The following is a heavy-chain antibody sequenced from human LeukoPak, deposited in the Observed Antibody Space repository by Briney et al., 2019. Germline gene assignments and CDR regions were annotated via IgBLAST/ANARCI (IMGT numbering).Heavy chain of an antibody. Sequence: RGSLRLSCAAPGFTFSGSAMHWVPQALRKGLEWGGRLRSKANSYATAYAASVKGRFTISRDDSKNTAYLQMNILKTEDRAVYYCARRSVAGSSGSDFDYWGQGTLVTVSS. J-gene: IGHJ4*02. D-gene: IGHD3-22*01. V-gene: IGHV3-73*01. CDR3: ARRSVAGSSGSDFDY. CDR2: LRSKANSYAT. CDR1: GFTFSGSA.